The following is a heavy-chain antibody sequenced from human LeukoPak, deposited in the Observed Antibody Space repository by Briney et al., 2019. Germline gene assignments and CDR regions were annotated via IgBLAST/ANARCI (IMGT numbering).Heavy chain of an antibody. CDR3: ARGNLVGATSLDY. D-gene: IGHD1-26*01. J-gene: IGHJ4*02. CDR1: GFTFSSYG. Sequence: GGSLRLSCAASGFTFSSYGMHWVRQAPGKGLEWVAVIWYDGSNKYYADSVKGRFTISRDNSKNTLYLQMNSLRAEDTAVYYCARGNLVGATSLDYWGQGTLVTVSS. V-gene: IGHV3-33*01. CDR2: IWYDGSNK.